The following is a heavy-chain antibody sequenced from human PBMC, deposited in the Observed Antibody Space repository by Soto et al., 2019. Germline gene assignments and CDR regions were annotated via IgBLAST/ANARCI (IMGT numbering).Heavy chain of an antibody. Sequence: SETLSLTCTVSGGSISSYYWSWIRQPPGKGLEWIGYIYYSGSTNYNPSLKSRVTISVDTSKNQFSLKLSSVTAADTAVYYCARQGFIAAHLNLDYWGQGTLVTVSS. V-gene: IGHV4-59*08. J-gene: IGHJ4*02. CDR3: ARQGFIAAHLNLDY. CDR1: GGSISSYY. CDR2: IYYSGST. D-gene: IGHD6-6*01.